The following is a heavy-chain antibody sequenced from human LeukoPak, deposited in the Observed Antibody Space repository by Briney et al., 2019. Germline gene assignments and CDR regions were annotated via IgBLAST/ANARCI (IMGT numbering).Heavy chain of an antibody. CDR1: GGSISTYY. Sequence: PSETLSLTCTVSGGSISTYYWSWIRQPPGQGLEWIGCVYYSGSANYNPSLNSRVTISVDTFKDQFSLNLTSVTAADTAVYYCARGGCYYFDYCGQGTPVTVSS. J-gene: IGHJ4*02. CDR2: VYYSGSA. V-gene: IGHV4-59*01. CDR3: ARGGCYYFDY. D-gene: IGHD6-19*01.